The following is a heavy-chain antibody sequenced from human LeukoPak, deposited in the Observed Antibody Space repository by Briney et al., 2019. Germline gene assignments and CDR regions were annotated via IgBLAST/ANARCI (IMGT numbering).Heavy chain of an antibody. D-gene: IGHD3-22*01. J-gene: IGHJ5*02. CDR3: ARDLMDYYDSSGYYGS. CDR1: GGTFSCYA. V-gene: IGHV1-69*13. Sequence: SVEVSCKASGGTFSCYAISWVRQAPGQGLEWMGGIIPIFGTANYAQKFQGRVTITADESTSTAYMELSSLRSEDTAVYYCARDLMDYYDSSGYYGSWGQGTLVTVSS. CDR2: IIPIFGTA.